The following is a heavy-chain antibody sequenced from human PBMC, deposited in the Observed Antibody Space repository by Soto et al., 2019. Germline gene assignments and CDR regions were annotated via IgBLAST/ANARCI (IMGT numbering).Heavy chain of an antibody. J-gene: IGHJ4*02. Sequence: GGSLRRSCAGSGFTFRNYATSWVRQAPGKGLEWVSVISGSGGSTYYADSVKGRFAISRDNSNNTLYLQMNSLRAEDTAVYYCAKVPYASGGYYYLDYWGQGTLVTVSS. V-gene: IGHV3-23*01. CDR2: ISGSGGST. CDR1: GFTFRNYA. CDR3: AKVPYASGGYYYLDY. D-gene: IGHD3-22*01.